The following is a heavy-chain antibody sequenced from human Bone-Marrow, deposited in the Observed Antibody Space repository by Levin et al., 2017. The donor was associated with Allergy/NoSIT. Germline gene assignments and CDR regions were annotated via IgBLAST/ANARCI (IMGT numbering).Heavy chain of an antibody. CDR2: IYSDGSI. CDR1: GFIVSSNY. CDR3: ASAPPPDNSGHYYAPEYYFAY. D-gene: IGHD3-22*01. Sequence: GGSLRLSCAASGFIVSSNYMTWVRQAPGKGLEWVSLIYSDGSISYADSVKGRFTISRDNSKNTLYLQMNSLRAEDTAVYYCASAPPPDNSGHYYAPEYYFAYWGQGTLVTVSS. V-gene: IGHV3-53*01. J-gene: IGHJ4*02.